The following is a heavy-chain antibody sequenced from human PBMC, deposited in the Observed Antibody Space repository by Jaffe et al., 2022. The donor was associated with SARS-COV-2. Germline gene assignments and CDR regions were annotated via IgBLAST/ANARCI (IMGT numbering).Heavy chain of an antibody. CDR3: TTHPGGRQIDD. V-gene: IGHV3-15*01. J-gene: IGHJ4*02. CDR2: VKSKTDGGTT. Sequence: EVQLVESGGGLVKPGGSLRLSCAASGFTFNNVWMSWVRQAPGKGLEWVGRVKSKTDGGTTDYAAPAKDRFTITRDDSKNTLYLQLASLKTEDTAVYYCTTHPGGRQIDDWGQGTLVTVSS. CDR1: GFTFNNVW. D-gene: IGHD3-16*01.